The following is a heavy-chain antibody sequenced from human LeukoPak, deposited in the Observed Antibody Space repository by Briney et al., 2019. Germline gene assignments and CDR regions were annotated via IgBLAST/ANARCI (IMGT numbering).Heavy chain of an antibody. CDR3: ARGLGVVVIDY. J-gene: IGHJ4*02. D-gene: IGHD3-22*01. CDR1: GGSISSYY. CDR2: IYYSGST. V-gene: IGHV4-59*12. Sequence: PSETLSLTCTVSGGSISSYYWSWIRQPPGKGLEWIGYIYYSGSTNYNPSLKSRVTISVDTSKNQFSLKLSSVTAADTAVYYCARGLGVVVIDYWGQGTLVTVSS.